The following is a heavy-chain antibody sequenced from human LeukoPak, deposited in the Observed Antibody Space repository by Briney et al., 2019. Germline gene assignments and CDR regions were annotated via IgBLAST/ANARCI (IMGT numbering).Heavy chain of an antibody. Sequence: GGSLRLSCAASGLTFSTYGMHWVRQAPGKGLQWVAFIRYDGSNKYYADSVKGRFTISRDNSKNTLYLQMNSLRAEDTAVYYCAKDWPYNYDSSGYFHDYWGQGTLITVSP. CDR2: IRYDGSNK. CDR3: AKDWPYNYDSSGYFHDY. J-gene: IGHJ4*02. CDR1: GLTFSTYG. D-gene: IGHD3-22*01. V-gene: IGHV3-30*02.